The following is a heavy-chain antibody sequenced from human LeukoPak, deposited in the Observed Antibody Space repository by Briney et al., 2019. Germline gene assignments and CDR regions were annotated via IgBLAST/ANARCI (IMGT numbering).Heavy chain of an antibody. D-gene: IGHD3-9*01. J-gene: IGHJ4*02. CDR2: IYHSGST. V-gene: IGHV4-38-2*02. Sequence: PSETLSLTCTVSGYSISSGYYWGWIRQPPGKGLEWIGSIYHSGSTYYNPSLKSRVTISVDTSKNQFSLRLSSVTAADTAVYYCARDALRILTGYHSWDADYWGQGTLVTVSS. CDR1: GYSISSGYY. CDR3: ARDALRILTGYHSWDADY.